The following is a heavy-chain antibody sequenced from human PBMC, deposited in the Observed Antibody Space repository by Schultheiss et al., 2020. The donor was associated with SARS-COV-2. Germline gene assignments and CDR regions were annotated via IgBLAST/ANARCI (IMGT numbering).Heavy chain of an antibody. Sequence: GGSLRLSCAASGFTFGNYWMTWVRQAPGRGLEWVANMNHDGSEEYYVDSVRGRFTISRDNAKNSLYLQMNSLRAEDTAVYYCATLYQLPPYYYYGMDVWGQGTTVTVSS. CDR1: GFTFGNYW. CDR3: ATLYQLPPYYYYGMDV. J-gene: IGHJ6*02. CDR2: MNHDGSEE. D-gene: IGHD2-2*01. V-gene: IGHV3-7*01.